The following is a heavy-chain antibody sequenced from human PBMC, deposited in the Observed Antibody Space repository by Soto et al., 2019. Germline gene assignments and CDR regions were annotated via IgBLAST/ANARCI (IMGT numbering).Heavy chain of an antibody. CDR1: GFTFSSYG. CDR3: AKSVVVTAISYYYYGMDV. V-gene: IGHV3-33*06. D-gene: IGHD2-21*02. Sequence: GGSLRLSCAASGFTFSSYGMHWVRQAPGKGLEWVAVIWYDGSNKYYADSVKGRFTISRDNSKNTLYLQMNSLRAEDTAVYYCAKSVVVTAISYYYYGMDVWGQGTTVTVSS. J-gene: IGHJ6*02. CDR2: IWYDGSNK.